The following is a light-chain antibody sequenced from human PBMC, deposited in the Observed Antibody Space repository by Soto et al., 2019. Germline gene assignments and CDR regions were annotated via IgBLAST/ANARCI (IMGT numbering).Light chain of an antibody. V-gene: IGLV1-40*01. CDR2: GNR. CDR1: SSNLGAGYD. J-gene: IGLJ3*02. CDR3: QAYDYSVTASV. Sequence: QSVLTQPPSVSGAPGQRVTISCTGNSSNLGAGYDVHWYQQLPGAAPKLVIFGNRNRPSGVPERFSGSKSGTSASLAITGLQAEDEAEYYCQAYDYSVTASVFXGATKVTVL.